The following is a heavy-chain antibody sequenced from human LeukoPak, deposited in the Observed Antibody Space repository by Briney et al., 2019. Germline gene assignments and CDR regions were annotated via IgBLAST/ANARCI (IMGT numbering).Heavy chain of an antibody. V-gene: IGHV1-46*01. D-gene: IGHD1-1*01. CDR3: ARGREREDDAFDI. Sequence: ASVKVSCKASGYTFTSYAMNWVRQAPGQGLEWMGIINPSGGSTSYAQKFQGRVTMTRDMSTSTVYMELSSLRSEDTAVYYCARGREREDDAFDIWGQGTMVTVSS. CDR1: GYTFTSYA. J-gene: IGHJ3*02. CDR2: INPSGGST.